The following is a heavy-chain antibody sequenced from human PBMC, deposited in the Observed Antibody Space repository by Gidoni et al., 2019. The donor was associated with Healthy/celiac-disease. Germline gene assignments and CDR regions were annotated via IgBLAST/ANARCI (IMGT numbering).Heavy chain of an antibody. Sequence: EVQLVESGGGLVKPGWSLRLSCAASGFTFSNAWMRWVRQAPGKGLELVGRIKSKTDGGTTDYAAPVKGRFTISRDDSKNTLYLQMNSLKTEDTAVYYCTTAQSDYYYGSGSYPAEFDYWGQGTLVTVSS. J-gene: IGHJ4*02. CDR3: TTAQSDYYYGSGSYPAEFDY. V-gene: IGHV3-15*01. CDR2: IKSKTDGGTT. CDR1: GFTFSNAW. D-gene: IGHD3-10*01.